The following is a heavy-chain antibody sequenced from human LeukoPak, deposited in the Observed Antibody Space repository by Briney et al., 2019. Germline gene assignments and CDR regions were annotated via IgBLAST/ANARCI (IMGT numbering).Heavy chain of an antibody. CDR3: ASSPVYYYDSSGYYYGWFDP. D-gene: IGHD3-22*01. CDR1: GGSISSGGYS. V-gene: IGHV4-30-2*01. CDR2: IYHSGST. Sequence: SETLSLTCAVSGGSISSGGYSWSWIRQPPGKGLEWIGYIYHSGSTYYNPSLKSRVTISVDRSKNQFSLKLSSVTAADTAVYYCASSPVYYYDSSGYYYGWFDPWGQGTLVTVSS. J-gene: IGHJ5*02.